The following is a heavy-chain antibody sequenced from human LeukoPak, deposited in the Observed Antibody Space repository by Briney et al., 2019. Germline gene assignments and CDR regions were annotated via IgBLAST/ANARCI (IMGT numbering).Heavy chain of an antibody. D-gene: IGHD3-9*01. CDR3: ARDQPSYDILTGYSIDY. V-gene: IGHV1-18*01. CDR1: GYTFTSYG. CDR2: ISAYNGNT. J-gene: IGHJ4*02. Sequence: ASVKVSCKSSGYTFTSYGISWVRQAPGQGLEWMGWISAYNGNTNYAQKLQGRVTVTTDTSTSTAYMELRSLRSDDTAVYYCARDQPSYDILTGYSIDYWGQGTLVTVSS.